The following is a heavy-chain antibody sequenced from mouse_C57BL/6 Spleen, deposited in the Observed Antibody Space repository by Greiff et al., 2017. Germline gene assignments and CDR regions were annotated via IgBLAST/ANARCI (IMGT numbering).Heavy chain of an antibody. CDR1: GFNIKDDY. J-gene: IGHJ3*01. D-gene: IGHD2-1*01. V-gene: IGHV14-4*01. CDR2: IDPENGDT. CDR3: TTTNDYGNYVVFAY. Sequence: VQLQQSGAELVRPGASVKLSCTASGFNIKDDYMHWVKQRPEQGLEWIGWIDPENGDTEYASKFQGKATITADTSSNTAYLQLSSLTSEDTAVYYCTTTNDYGNYVVFAYWGQGTLVTVSA.